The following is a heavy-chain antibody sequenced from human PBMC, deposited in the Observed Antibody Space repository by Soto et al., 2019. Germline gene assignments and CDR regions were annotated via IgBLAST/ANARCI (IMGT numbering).Heavy chain of an antibody. D-gene: IGHD3-10*01. J-gene: IGHJ4*02. CDR1: GFTFSDFW. CDR2: IKMDGSEK. CDR3: ALGITMVRGVITKVDYFDY. Sequence: GGSLRLSCAASGFTFSDFWMSWVRQAPGEGLEWVANIKMDGSEKHYVDSVKGRFTVSRDNAQNSLYLQMNSLRVEDTAVYYCALGITMVRGVITKVDYFDYWGQGTLVTVSS. V-gene: IGHV3-7*03.